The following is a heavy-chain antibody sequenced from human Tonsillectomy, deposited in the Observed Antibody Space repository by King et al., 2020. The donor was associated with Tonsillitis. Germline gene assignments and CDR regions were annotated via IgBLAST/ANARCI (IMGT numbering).Heavy chain of an antibody. V-gene: IGHV3-23*04. Sequence: VQLVESGGGLVQPGGSLRLSCAASGFSFSSYAMSWVRQAPGKGVQWVSTISVSGGSTYYADSVKGRFTISRDNSKNTLYLQMNSLRAEDTAVYYCAKQPFYYYEGPDPFDIWGQGTMVTISS. CDR2: ISVSGGST. D-gene: IGHD3-22*01. CDR3: AKQPFYYYEGPDPFDI. CDR1: GFSFSSYA. J-gene: IGHJ3*02.